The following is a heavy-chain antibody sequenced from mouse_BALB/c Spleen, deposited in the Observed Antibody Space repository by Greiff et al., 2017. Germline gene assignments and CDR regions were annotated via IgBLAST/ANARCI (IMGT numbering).Heavy chain of an antibody. V-gene: IGHV5-17*02. D-gene: IGHD4-1*02. Sequence: EVQGVESGGGLVQPGGSRKLSCAASGFTFSSFGMHWVRQAPEKGLEWVAYISSGSSTIYYADTVKGRFTISRDNPKNTLFLQMTSLRSEDTAMYYCARSNGDGSLAYWGQGTLGTVSA. CDR2: ISSGSSTI. CDR1: GFTFSSFG. CDR3: ARSNGDGSLAY. J-gene: IGHJ3*01.